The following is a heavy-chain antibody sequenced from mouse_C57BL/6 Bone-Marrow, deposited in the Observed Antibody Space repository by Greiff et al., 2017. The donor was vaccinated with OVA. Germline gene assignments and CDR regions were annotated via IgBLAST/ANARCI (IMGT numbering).Heavy chain of an antibody. CDR3: ARAGGYYLYWYFDV. CDR2: ISYDGSN. D-gene: IGHD2-3*01. CDR1: GYSITSGYY. V-gene: IGHV3-6*01. Sequence: VQLQQSGPGLVKPSQSLSLTCSVTGYSITSGYYWNWIRQFPGNKLEWMGYISYDGSNNYNPSLKNRISITRDTSKNQFFLKLNSVTTEDTATYYCARAGGYYLYWYFDVWGTGTTVTVSS. J-gene: IGHJ1*03.